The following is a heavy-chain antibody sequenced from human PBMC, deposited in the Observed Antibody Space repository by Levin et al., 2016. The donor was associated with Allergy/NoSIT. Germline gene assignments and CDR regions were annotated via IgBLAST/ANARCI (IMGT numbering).Heavy chain of an antibody. V-gene: IGHV4-34*01. Sequence: GSLRLSCAVYGGSFSGYYWTWIRQSPLKGLEWIGEITHTGSANYNPSLQSRLTLSVDTSKNQLSLKLTSVTAADSAVYYCARVGPSFRAYTYRMFDFWGQGTPVTVSS. CDR3: ARVGPSFRAYTYRMFDF. J-gene: IGHJ4*02. CDR2: ITHTGSA. CDR1: GGSFSGYY. D-gene: IGHD5-18*01.